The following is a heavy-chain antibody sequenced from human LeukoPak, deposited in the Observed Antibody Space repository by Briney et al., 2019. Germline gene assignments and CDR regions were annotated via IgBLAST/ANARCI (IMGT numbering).Heavy chain of an antibody. J-gene: IGHJ3*02. CDR2: IYPGDSDT. Sequence: GESLKISFKGSGYSFTSYWIGWVRQMPGKGLEWMGIIYPGDSDTRYSPSFQGQVTISADKSISTAYLQWSSLKASDTAMYYCASVCSSTSCNDAFDIWGQGTMVTVSS. D-gene: IGHD2-2*01. CDR3: ASVCSSTSCNDAFDI. V-gene: IGHV5-51*01. CDR1: GYSFTSYW.